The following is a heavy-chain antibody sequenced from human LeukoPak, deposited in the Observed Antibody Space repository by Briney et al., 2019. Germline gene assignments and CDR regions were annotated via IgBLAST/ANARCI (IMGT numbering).Heavy chain of an antibody. CDR2: INWNGGST. J-gene: IGHJ4*02. CDR3: AGGDRNGWYFDY. Sequence: GGSLRLSCAASGFRFDDHGMSWVRQAPGKGLDWVSGINWNGGSTGYADSVKGRFTISRDNAKNSLYLQMNSLRAEDTALYYCAGGDRNGWYFDYWGQGILVTVSS. V-gene: IGHV3-20*04. D-gene: IGHD6-19*01. CDR1: GFRFDDHG.